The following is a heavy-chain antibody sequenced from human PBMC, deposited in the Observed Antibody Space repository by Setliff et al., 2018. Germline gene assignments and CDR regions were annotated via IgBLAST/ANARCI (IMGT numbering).Heavy chain of an antibody. CDR2: INDRGST. V-gene: IGHV4-34*01. CDR3: LRIRLVPHGHS. J-gene: IGHJ4*02. CDR1: GGSFSGYF. Sequence: PSETLSLTCAVYGGSFSGYFWSWIRQAPGRGLEWIGEINDRGSTHYNPSLKSRVTISIDTSKNQFSLKLTSVTAADTAVYYCLRIRLVPHGHSWGQGTLVTVSS. D-gene: IGHD2-15*01.